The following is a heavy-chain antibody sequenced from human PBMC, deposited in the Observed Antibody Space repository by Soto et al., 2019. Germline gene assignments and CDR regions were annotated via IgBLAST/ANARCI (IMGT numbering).Heavy chain of an antibody. CDR3: ARESAGATATLHYYYFYMDV. V-gene: IGHV1-2*02. J-gene: IGHJ6*03. D-gene: IGHD5-12*01. CDR1: GYRFSDYY. Sequence: QVQLVQSGAEVKKPGASVTVSCKASGYRFSDYYLHWVRQAPGKGPEWMGWMNPNGGDTKYAQKFKGRVTMTRDTSVRTAFMELNWLKSDDTAVYYCARESAGATATLHYYYFYMDVWGIGTTVTVSS. CDR2: MNPNGGDT.